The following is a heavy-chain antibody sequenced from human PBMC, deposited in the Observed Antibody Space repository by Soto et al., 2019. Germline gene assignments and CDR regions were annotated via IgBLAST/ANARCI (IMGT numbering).Heavy chain of an antibody. CDR3: AKLLYHYDSSGFTADY. CDR2: ISYVGSNQ. V-gene: IGHV3-30*18. Sequence: SLRLSCAASGFTFSSYGMYWVRHAPGKGLEWVAGISYVGSNQYYADSVRGRFTISRDNSKNTLYLQMNSLRTEDTAVYYCAKLLYHYDSSGFTADYWGQGTQVTVSS. J-gene: IGHJ4*02. CDR1: GFTFSSYG. D-gene: IGHD3-22*01.